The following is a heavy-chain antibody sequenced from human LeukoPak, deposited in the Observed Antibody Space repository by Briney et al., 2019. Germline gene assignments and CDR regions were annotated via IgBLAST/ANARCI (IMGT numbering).Heavy chain of an antibody. V-gene: IGHV1-2*02. CDR3: ARDLRGSGGAFDI. Sequence: ASVKVSCKASGYTFTGYYMHWVRQAPGQGLEWMGWINPNSGGTNYAQKFQGRVTMTRDMSTSTVYMELSSLRSEDTAVYYCARDLRGSGGAFDIWGQGTMVTVSS. D-gene: IGHD3-10*01. J-gene: IGHJ3*02. CDR2: INPNSGGT. CDR1: GYTFTGYY.